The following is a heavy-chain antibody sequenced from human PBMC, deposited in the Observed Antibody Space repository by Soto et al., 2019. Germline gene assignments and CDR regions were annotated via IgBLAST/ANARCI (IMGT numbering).Heavy chain of an antibody. J-gene: IGHJ6*03. CDR3: ARYGPFLWVTTLLRNSYYMDV. D-gene: IGHD4-17*01. CDR1: GGTFSSYA. Sequence: ASVKVSCKASGGTFSSYAISWVRQAPGQGLEWMGWISAYNGNTNYAQKLQGRVTMTTDTSTSTAYMELRSLRSDDTAVYYCARYGPFLWVTTLLRNSYYMDVWGKGTTVTVSS. V-gene: IGHV1-18*01. CDR2: ISAYNGNT.